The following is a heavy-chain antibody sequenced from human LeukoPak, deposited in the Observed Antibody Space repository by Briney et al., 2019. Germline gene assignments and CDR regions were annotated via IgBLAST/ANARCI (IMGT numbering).Heavy chain of an antibody. Sequence: GSLRLSCAASGFTFSTYWLTWVRQAPGKGLEWVANIRQDGSEKYYVDSVKGRFTISRDNAKNSLYLQMNSLRAEDTAVYYCANSFYYGSGSYGEIDYWGQGTLVTVSS. D-gene: IGHD3-10*01. J-gene: IGHJ4*02. V-gene: IGHV3-7*03. CDR1: GFTFSTYW. CDR2: IRQDGSEK. CDR3: ANSFYYGSGSYGEIDY.